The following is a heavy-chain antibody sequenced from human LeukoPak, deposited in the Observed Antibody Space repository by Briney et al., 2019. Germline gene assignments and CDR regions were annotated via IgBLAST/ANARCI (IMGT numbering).Heavy chain of an antibody. V-gene: IGHV4-4*07. D-gene: IGHD4-17*01. CDR1: GGSVRNYY. CDR3: AGASGTTETLWDFDL. CDR2: IDTSGNT. Sequence: NPSETLSLTCTVSGGSVRNYYWSWVRQPAGKRLEWIGRIDTSGNTIYNPSLRSRVAISVDSPKNQLSLNLRSVTAADTALYFCAGASGTTETLWDFDLWGQGILVSVSS. J-gene: IGHJ4*02.